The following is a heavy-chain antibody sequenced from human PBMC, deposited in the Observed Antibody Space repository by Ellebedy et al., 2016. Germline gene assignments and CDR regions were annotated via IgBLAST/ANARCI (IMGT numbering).Heavy chain of an antibody. J-gene: IGHJ4*02. CDR3: AKTLYGGHDY. D-gene: IGHD4-23*01. V-gene: IGHV3-23*01. CDR2: ISANGNKR. CDR1: GLPFSTFF. Sequence: GESLKISXAVSGLPFSTFFMSWVRQAPGKGLEWVATISANGNKRDLADSVQGRFTISRDDSKNTLYLQMNSLRADDTAVYYCAKTLYGGHDYWGQGTLVTVSS.